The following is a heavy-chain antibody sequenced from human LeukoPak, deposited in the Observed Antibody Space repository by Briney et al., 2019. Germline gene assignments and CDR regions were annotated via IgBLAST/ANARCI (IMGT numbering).Heavy chain of an antibody. Sequence: GGSLRLSCAASGFTFSSHWMSWVRQAPGKGLEGGANIKEEGSEQYYVDSVSRRFTVSRDTRKNSLYLQRDRLTAEDTAVYFSARDSAHSSSFAFDIWGQATMVTVSS. D-gene: IGHD6-13*01. CDR3: ARDSAHSSSFAFDI. V-gene: IGHV3-7*01. J-gene: IGHJ3*02. CDR1: GFTFSSHW. CDR2: IKEEGSEQ.